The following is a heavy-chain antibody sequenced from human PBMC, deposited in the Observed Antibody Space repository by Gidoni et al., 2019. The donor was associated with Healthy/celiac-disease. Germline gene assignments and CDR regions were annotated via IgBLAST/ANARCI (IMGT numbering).Heavy chain of an antibody. CDR2: INPSGGST. CDR3: ARDLHYYDSSGYYSYFDY. V-gene: IGHV1-46*01. CDR1: GYTFPSYY. Sequence: QVQLVQSGAEVKKPGASVKVSCKASGYTFPSYYLHWVRQAPGQGLEWMGIINPSGGSTSYAQKFQGRVTMTRDTSTSTVYMELSSLRSEDTAVYYCARDLHYYDSSGYYSYFDYWGQGTLVTVSS. D-gene: IGHD3-22*01. J-gene: IGHJ4*02.